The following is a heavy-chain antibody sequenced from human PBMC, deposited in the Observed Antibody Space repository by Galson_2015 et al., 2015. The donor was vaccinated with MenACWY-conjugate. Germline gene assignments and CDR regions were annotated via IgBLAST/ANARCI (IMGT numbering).Heavy chain of an antibody. CDR1: GFTFSSYW. CDR3: AKGVSTVPTDRLDY. D-gene: IGHD4-17*01. CDR2: IKQDGSEK. V-gene: IGHV3-7*03. Sequence: SLRLSCAASGFTFSSYWMSWVRQAPGKGLEWVANIKQDGSEKYYVDSVKGRFTISRDNAKNSLYLQMDSLRVDDTAVYYCAKGVSTVPTDRLDYWGQGTLVTASS. J-gene: IGHJ4*02.